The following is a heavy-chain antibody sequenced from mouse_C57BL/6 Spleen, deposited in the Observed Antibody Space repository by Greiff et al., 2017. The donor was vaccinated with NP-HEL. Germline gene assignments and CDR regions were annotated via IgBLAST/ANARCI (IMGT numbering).Heavy chain of an antibody. CDR3: ARNKGYAMDY. J-gene: IGHJ4*01. Sequence: VQLQQSGPELVKPGASVKISCKASGYSFTSYYIHWVKQRPGQGLEWIGWIYPGSGNTKYNEKFKGKATLTADTSSSTAYMQLSSLTSEDSAVYYCARNKGYAMDYWGQGPSVTVSS. CDR1: GYSFTSYY. CDR2: IYPGSGNT. V-gene: IGHV1-66*01.